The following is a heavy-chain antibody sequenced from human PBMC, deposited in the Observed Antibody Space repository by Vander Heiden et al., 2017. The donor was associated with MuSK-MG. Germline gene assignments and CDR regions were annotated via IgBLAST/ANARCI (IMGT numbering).Heavy chain of an antibody. CDR1: GGSINTYF. CDR2: IYSSGSI. D-gene: IGHD6-19*01. V-gene: IGHV4-4*07. J-gene: IGHJ4*02. CDR3: AIEGGGNGDGWYNEY. Sequence: QVQLQESGPGLVKPSETLSLTCIVSGGSINTYFWNWIRQPAGKGLEWIGRIYSSGSIDYNPSLKSRITMSVDTSKSQFSMKLSSLTAADSAVYYCAIEGGGNGDGWYNEYWGQGTLVTVSA.